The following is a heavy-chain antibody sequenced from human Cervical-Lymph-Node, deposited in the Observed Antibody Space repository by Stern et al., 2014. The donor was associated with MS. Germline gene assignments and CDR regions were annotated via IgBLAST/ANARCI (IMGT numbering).Heavy chain of an antibody. CDR1: GFVFRRYA. CDR3: AKGGSGSYLD. D-gene: IGHD1-26*01. V-gene: IGHV3-30*04. CDR2: ISYDGRDK. Sequence: LVESGGGVVQPGRSLRLSCAASGFVFRRYALHWVRQAPGKGPEWVALISYDGRDKYYTDSVKGRFTVSRDNSNNTVDLEMNSLRLEDTAVYYCAKGGSGSYLDWGQGSLVTVSS. J-gene: IGHJ4*02.